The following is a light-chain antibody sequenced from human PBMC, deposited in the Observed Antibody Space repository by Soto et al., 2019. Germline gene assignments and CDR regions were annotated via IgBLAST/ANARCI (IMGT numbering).Light chain of an antibody. CDR2: EGT. J-gene: IGLJ1*01. Sequence: QSALTQPASVSGSPGQSITISCTGTSSDLGSYNLVSWYQQHPGKAPKLMIYEGTKRPSGVSNRFSGSKSGNTASLTISGLQAEDEADYYCCSYASSSVYVFGTGTKVTVL. CDR1: SSDLGSYNL. CDR3: CSYASSSVYV. V-gene: IGLV2-23*01.